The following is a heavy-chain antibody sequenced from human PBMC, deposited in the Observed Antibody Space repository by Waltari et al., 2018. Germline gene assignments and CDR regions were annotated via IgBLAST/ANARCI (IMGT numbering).Heavy chain of an antibody. D-gene: IGHD2-21*02. V-gene: IGHV3-23*01. CDR3: AKSSFPCGGDCRVMAFDI. CDR2: LSGSGGST. CDR1: GFTFSSYA. Sequence: EVQLLESGGGLVQPGGSLRLSCAASGFTFSSYAMSWVRQAPGKGLEWVSALSGSGGSTYYADSVKGRFTISRDNSKNTLYLQMNSLRAEDTAVYYCAKSSFPCGGDCRVMAFDIWGQGTMVTVSS. J-gene: IGHJ3*02.